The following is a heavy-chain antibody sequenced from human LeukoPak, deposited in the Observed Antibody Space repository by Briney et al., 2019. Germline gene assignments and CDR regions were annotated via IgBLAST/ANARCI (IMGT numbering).Heavy chain of an antibody. CDR1: GFTVSSNY. J-gene: IGHJ3*02. D-gene: IGHD3-22*01. CDR2: INSDGSST. Sequence: SGGSLRLSCAASGFTVSSNYMSWVRQAPGKGLVWVSRINSDGSSTSYADSVKGRFTISRDNAKNTLYLQMNSLRAEDTAVYYCARDYYDSSGYPPSIGFDIWGQGTMVTVSS. CDR3: ARDYYDSSGYPPSIGFDI. V-gene: IGHV3-74*01.